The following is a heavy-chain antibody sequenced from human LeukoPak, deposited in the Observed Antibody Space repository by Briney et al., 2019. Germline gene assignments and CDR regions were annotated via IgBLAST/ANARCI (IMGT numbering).Heavy chain of an antibody. V-gene: IGHV3-23*01. J-gene: IGHJ2*01. D-gene: IGHD1-26*01. CDR2: ISGSGGST. Sequence: PGGSLRLSCAASGFXFSSYAMSWVRQAPGKRLEWVSAISGSGGSTYYADSVKGRFTISRDNSKNTLYLQMNSLRAEDTAVYYCARDQVGATSRYFDLWGRGTLVTVSS. CDR3: ARDQVGATSRYFDL. CDR1: GFXFSSYA.